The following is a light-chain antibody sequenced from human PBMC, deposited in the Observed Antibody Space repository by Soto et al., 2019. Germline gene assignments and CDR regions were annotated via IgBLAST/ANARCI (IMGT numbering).Light chain of an antibody. CDR2: AAS. Sequence: DIQMTQSPSSLSASVGDRVTITCRASQSISSYLNWYQQKPGKAPKLLIYAASSLQSGVLSRFSGSGSGTDFTLTISSLQPEDFATYYCQQSYSTPYTFCQGNKLEIK. CDR1: QSISSY. V-gene: IGKV1-39*01. CDR3: QQSYSTPYT. J-gene: IGKJ2*01.